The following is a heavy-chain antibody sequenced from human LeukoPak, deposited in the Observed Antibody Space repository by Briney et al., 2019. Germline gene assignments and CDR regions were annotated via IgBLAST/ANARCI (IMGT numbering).Heavy chain of an antibody. CDR1: GGSISSGGYY. CDR2: IYYSGST. V-gene: IGHV4-31*03. J-gene: IGHJ4*02. D-gene: IGHD3-10*01. Sequence: PSETLSLTCTVSGGSISSGGYYWSWIRQHPGKGLEWIGYIYYSGSTYYNPSLKSRVTISVDTSKNQFSLKLSSVTAADTAVYYCARDPAWGGFDYWGQGTLVTVSS. CDR3: ARDPAWGGFDY.